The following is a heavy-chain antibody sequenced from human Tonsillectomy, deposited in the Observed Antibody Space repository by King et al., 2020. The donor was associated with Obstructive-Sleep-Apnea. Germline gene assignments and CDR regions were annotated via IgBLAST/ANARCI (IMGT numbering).Heavy chain of an antibody. CDR3: ARAGVIVVVPAASSKGSDY. V-gene: IGHV3-21*01. D-gene: IGHD2-2*01. CDR1: GFTFSSYS. J-gene: IGHJ4*02. CDR2: ISSSSSYI. Sequence: VQLVESGGGLVKPGGSLRLSCAASGFTFSSYSMNWVRQAPGKGLEWVSSISSSSSYIYYADSVKGRFTISRDNAKNSLYLQMNSLRAEDTAVYYCARAGVIVVVPAASSKGSDYWGQGTLVSVSS.